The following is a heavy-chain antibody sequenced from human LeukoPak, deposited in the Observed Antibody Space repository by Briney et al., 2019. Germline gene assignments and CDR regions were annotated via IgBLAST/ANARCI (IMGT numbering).Heavy chain of an antibody. CDR1: GYTFTDYY. CDR2: INSNSGGT. Sequence: ASVKVSCKTSGYTFTDYYIHWVRQAPGQGLEWMGWINSNSGGTSYAQKFQGRVTLTRDTSTSTVYMELSSLRSEDTAVYYCARSFRFLEWLPFDYWGQGTLVTVSS. D-gene: IGHD3-3*01. J-gene: IGHJ4*02. CDR3: ARSFRFLEWLPFDY. V-gene: IGHV1-2*02.